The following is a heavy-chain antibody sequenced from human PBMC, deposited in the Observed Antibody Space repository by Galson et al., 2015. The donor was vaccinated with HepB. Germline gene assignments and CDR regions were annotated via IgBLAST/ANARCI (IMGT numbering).Heavy chain of an antibody. J-gene: IGHJ4*02. Sequence: SETLSLTCTVSGGSIRSYYWSWIRQPPGKGLEWVGYIYYSGTTKYNPSLKSRVTMSVDTSKNQFSLKLRSVTAADTAVYYCAREGGSDPHIFAYWGQGTLVAVSS. CDR1: GGSIRSYY. CDR2: IYYSGTT. CDR3: AREGGSDPHIFAY. V-gene: IGHV4-59*01. D-gene: IGHD1-26*01.